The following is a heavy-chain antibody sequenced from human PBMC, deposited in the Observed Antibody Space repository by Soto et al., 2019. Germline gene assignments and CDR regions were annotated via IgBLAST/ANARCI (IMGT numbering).Heavy chain of an antibody. CDR3: ARGVSNSGAYYTGPSAYDL. CDR1: GGTFNGYG. D-gene: IGHD3-10*01. J-gene: IGHJ3*01. Sequence: QVQLVQSGAVVKKPGSSVEVSCKASGGTFNGYGISWVRQAPGQGLEWMGGTVPVFDTSKYAPRFQGIVTIPADKSTSTAYMELSSVRSEDTAIYFCARGVSNSGAYYTGPSAYDLWGQGTLVIVSS. V-gene: IGHV1-69*06. CDR2: TVPVFDTS.